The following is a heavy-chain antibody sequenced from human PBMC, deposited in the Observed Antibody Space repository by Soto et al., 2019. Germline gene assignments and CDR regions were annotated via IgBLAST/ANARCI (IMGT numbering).Heavy chain of an antibody. CDR3: ARDGYNYRAFDI. V-gene: IGHV5-51*01. CDR1: GYSFTSYW. J-gene: IGHJ3*02. CDR2: IYPGDSDT. D-gene: IGHD5-12*01. Sequence: XESLTISCKGSGYSFTSYWIGLVRQMPGKGLEWMGIIYPGDSDTRYSSSFQGQVTISADKSISTAYLQWSSLKASDTAMYYCARDGYNYRAFDIWGQGTMVTVSS.